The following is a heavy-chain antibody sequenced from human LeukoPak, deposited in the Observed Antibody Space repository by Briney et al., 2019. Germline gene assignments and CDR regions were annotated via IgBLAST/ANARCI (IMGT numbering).Heavy chain of an antibody. J-gene: IGHJ3*02. CDR3: AREYYYDSSGSPNDAFDI. Sequence: SETLSLTCTVSGGSISSADYYWSWIRQPPGKGLEWIGYIYYSGSTSYNPSLKSRVTISVDTSKNQFSLKLSSVTAADTAVYYCAREYYYDSSGSPNDAFDIWGQGTMVTVSS. D-gene: IGHD3-22*01. CDR1: GGSISSADYY. CDR2: IYYSGST. V-gene: IGHV4-30-4*02.